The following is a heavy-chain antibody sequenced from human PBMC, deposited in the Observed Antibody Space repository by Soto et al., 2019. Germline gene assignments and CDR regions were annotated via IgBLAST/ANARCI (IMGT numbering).Heavy chain of an antibody. Sequence: SETLSLTCTVSGGSISSYYWSWIRQPPGKGLEWIGYIYYSGSTNYNPSLKSRVTISVDTSKNQFSLKLSSVTAADTAVHYCAREGWAAAGMEGGYNWFDPWGQGTLVTVSS. J-gene: IGHJ5*02. CDR3: AREGWAAAGMEGGYNWFDP. CDR2: IYYSGST. D-gene: IGHD6-13*01. V-gene: IGHV4-59*01. CDR1: GGSISSYY.